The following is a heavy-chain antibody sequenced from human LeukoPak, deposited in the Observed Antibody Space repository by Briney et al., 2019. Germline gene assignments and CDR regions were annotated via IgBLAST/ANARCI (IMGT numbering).Heavy chain of an antibody. CDR3: ARARLFGVVIGSPVDY. Sequence: PGGSLILSCAASGFTFSSYSMNWVRQAPGKGLEWVSSISSSSSYIYYADSVKGRFTISRDNAKNSLYLQMNSLRAEDTAVYYCARARLFGVVIGSPVDYWGQGTLVTVSS. CDR2: ISSSSSYI. D-gene: IGHD3-3*01. CDR1: GFTFSSYS. J-gene: IGHJ4*02. V-gene: IGHV3-21*01.